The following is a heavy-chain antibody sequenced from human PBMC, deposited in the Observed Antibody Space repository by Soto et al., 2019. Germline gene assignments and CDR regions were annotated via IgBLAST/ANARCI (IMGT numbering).Heavy chain of an antibody. CDR3: ASVIAVAGGVDY. V-gene: IGHV3-21*01. CDR2: ISSSSSYI. CDR1: GFTFSSYS. D-gene: IGHD6-19*01. J-gene: IGHJ4*02. Sequence: GGSLRLSCAASGFTFSSYSMNWVRQAPGKGLEWVSSISSSSSYIYYADSVKGRFTISRDNAKNSLYLQMNSLRAEDTAVYYCASVIAVAGGVDYWGQGTLVTVS.